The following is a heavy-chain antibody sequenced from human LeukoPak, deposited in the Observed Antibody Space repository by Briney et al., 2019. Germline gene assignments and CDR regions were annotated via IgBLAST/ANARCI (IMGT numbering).Heavy chain of an antibody. V-gene: IGHV1-2*06. Sequence: GASVKVSCKASGYTFTGYFMNWVRQAPGRGLEWMGRINPNNGGTNYAQNFQVRVTMTRDTSISTAYMELSSLRSEDTAVYYCARVGDGLNDAFDIWGQGTMVTVSS. CDR2: INPNNGGT. CDR1: GYTFTGYF. CDR3: ARVGDGLNDAFDI. J-gene: IGHJ3*02. D-gene: IGHD5-24*01.